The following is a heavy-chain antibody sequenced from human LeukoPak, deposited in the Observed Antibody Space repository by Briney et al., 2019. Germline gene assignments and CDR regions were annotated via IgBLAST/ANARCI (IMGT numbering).Heavy chain of an antibody. CDR2: ISSGSGYI. J-gene: IGHJ4*02. D-gene: IGHD3-10*01. CDR3: ARDGLGIDY. CDR1: GFTFSSYS. V-gene: IGHV3-21*01. Sequence: GGSLRLSCAASGFTFSSYSMNWVRQTPGKGLEWVSSISSGSGYIHYADLVKGRFTISRDNAKKSLYLQMNSLRAEDTAVYYCARDGLGIDYWGQGTLVTVSS.